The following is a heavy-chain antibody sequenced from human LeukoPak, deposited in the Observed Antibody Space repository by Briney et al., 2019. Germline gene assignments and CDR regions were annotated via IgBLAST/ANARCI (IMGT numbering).Heavy chain of an antibody. V-gene: IGHV3-23*01. D-gene: IGHD3-10*01. J-gene: IGHJ4*02. CDR1: GFTFSSYA. CDR2: ISGSGGST. CDR3: ANHYGSGSYGF. Sequence: GGSLRLSCAASGFTFSSYAMSWVRQAPGKGLEWVSAISGSGGSTYYADSVKGRLTISRDNSKNTLYLQMNSLRAEDTAVYYCANHYGSGSYGFWGQGTLVTVSS.